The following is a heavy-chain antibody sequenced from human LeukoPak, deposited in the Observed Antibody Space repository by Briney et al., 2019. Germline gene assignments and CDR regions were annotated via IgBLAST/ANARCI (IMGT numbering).Heavy chain of an antibody. Sequence: SETLSLTCTVSGGSISSSSYYWGWIRQPPGEGLEWIGSIYYSGSTYYNPSLKSRVTISVDTSKNQFSLKLSSVTAADTAVYYCARHVSVGATEEWGQGTLVTVSS. D-gene: IGHD1-26*01. CDR2: IYYSGST. J-gene: IGHJ4*02. CDR3: ARHVSVGATEE. CDR1: GGSISSSSYY. V-gene: IGHV4-39*01.